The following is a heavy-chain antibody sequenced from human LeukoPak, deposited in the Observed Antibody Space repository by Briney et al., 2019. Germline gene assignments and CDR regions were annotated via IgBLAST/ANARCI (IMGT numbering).Heavy chain of an antibody. D-gene: IGHD6-13*01. J-gene: IGHJ4*02. CDR3: ARDLGGYSDY. CDR2: ISYDGSNK. V-gene: IGHV3-30*04. Sequence: GRSLRLSCAASGFTFSSYAMHWVRQAPGKGLEWVAVISYDGSNKYYADSVKGRFTISRDNAKNSLYLQMNSLRAEDTAVYYCARDLGGYSDYWGQGTLVTVSS. CDR1: GFTFSSYA.